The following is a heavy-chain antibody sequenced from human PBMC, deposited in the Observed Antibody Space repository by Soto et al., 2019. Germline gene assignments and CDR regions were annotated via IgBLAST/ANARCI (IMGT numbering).Heavy chain of an antibody. D-gene: IGHD3-10*02. CDR2: INAGNGNT. CDR3: ARYPRGAVPYYYDY. J-gene: IGHJ4*02. V-gene: IGHV1-3*01. CDR1: GYTFTSYA. Sequence: QVPLVQSGAEVKKPGASVKVSCKASGYTFTSYAMHWVRQAPGQRLEWMGWINAGNGNTKYSQKFQGRVTITRDTSASTAYMELSSLRSEDTAVYYCARYPRGAVPYYYDYWGQGTLVTVSS.